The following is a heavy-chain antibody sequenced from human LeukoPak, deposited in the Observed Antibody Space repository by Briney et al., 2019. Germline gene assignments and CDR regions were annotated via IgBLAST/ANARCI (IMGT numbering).Heavy chain of an antibody. CDR1: GYTFTSYA. CDR2: INTNTGNP. J-gene: IGHJ4*02. CDR3: ARFGDYGDEAY. Sequence: GASVKVSCKASGYTFTSYAMNWVRQAPGQGLEWMGWINTNTGNPTYAQGFTGRFVFSLDASVTTAYLQITSLKADDTAVFYCARFGDYGDEAYWGQGTLVTVSS. V-gene: IGHV7-4-1*02. D-gene: IGHD4-17*01.